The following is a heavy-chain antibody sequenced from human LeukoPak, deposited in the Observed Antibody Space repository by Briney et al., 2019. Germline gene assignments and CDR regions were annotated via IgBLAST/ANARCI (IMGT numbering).Heavy chain of an antibody. Sequence: SVKVSCKASGGTFRSGSINWVRQAPGQGLEWMGRIVPMPDITTYSQTFQGRVTITADKSTSTAYMKLSSLTSEDTAVYYCARASDLVTTWDYFDSWGQGSLVIVSS. J-gene: IGHJ4*02. CDR3: ARASDLVTTWDYFDS. V-gene: IGHV1-69*02. CDR2: IVPMPDIT. D-gene: IGHD4-17*01. CDR1: GGTFRSGS.